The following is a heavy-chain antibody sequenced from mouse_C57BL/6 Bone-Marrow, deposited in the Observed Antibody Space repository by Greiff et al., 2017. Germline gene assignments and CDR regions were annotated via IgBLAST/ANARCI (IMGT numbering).Heavy chain of an antibody. V-gene: IGHV3-6*01. CDR2: ISYDGSN. J-gene: IGHJ3*01. CDR1: GYSITSGYY. CDR3: ANIYYGYGWFAY. Sequence: VQLKESGPGLVKPSQSLSLTCSVTGYSITSGYYWNWIRQFPGNKLEWMGYISYDGSNNYNPSLKNRISITRDTSKNQLFLKLNSVTTEDTATYYWANIYYGYGWFAYWGQGTLVTVSA. D-gene: IGHD2-2*01.